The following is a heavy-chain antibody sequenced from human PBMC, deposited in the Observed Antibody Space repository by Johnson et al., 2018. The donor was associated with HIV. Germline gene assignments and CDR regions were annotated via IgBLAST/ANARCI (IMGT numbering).Heavy chain of an antibody. CDR3: ARSLTTGTVAFDV. D-gene: IGHD4-17*01. Sequence: QVQLVESGGGVVQPGRSLRLSCAASGFTFSSYAMHWVRQAPGKGLEWVAVISYDGSNKYYADSVKGLFTISRDNSKNTLYLQMNSLRAEDTAVYYCARSLTTGTVAFDVWGQGTMVTVSS. J-gene: IGHJ3*01. CDR2: ISYDGSNK. CDR1: GFTFSSYA. V-gene: IGHV3-30-3*01.